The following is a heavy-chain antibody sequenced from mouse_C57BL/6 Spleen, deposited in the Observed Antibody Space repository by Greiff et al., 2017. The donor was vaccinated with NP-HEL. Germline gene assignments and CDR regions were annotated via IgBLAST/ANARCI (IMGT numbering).Heavy chain of an antibody. Sequence: QVQLQQPGAELVRPGSSVKLSCKASGYTFTSYWMHWVKQRPIQGLEWIGNIDPSDSETHYNQKFKDKATLTVDKSSSTAYMQLSSLTSEDSAVYFCARRVNWDDYYAMDYWGQGTSVTVSS. CDR1: GYTFTSYW. V-gene: IGHV1-52*01. CDR2: IDPSDSET. CDR3: ARRVNWDDYYAMDY. D-gene: IGHD4-1*02. J-gene: IGHJ4*01.